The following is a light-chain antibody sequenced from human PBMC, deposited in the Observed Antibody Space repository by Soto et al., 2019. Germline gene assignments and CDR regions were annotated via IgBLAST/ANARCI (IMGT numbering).Light chain of an antibody. CDR3: QQSGTSPFT. Sequence: EIVLTQSPGILSLSPGERATLSCRASQSVSSSYLAWYQQKPGQAPRLLIYGASSRATGIPDRFSGSGSGTDFTLTISRLEPEDFAVYYCQQSGTSPFTFGPGTKVDIK. V-gene: IGKV3-20*01. CDR2: GAS. J-gene: IGKJ3*01. CDR1: QSVSSSY.